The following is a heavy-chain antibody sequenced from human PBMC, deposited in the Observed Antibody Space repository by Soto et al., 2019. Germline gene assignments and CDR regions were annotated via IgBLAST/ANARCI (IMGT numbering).Heavy chain of an antibody. Sequence: GGSLRLSCAASGFTFSSYSMNWVRQAPGKGLEWVSSISSSSSYIYYADSVKGRFTISRDNAKNSLYLQMNSLRAEDTAVYYCARGLHFYDSGGYYGYWGQGTLVTV. D-gene: IGHD3-22*01. CDR2: ISSSSSYI. CDR3: ARGLHFYDSGGYYGY. V-gene: IGHV3-21*01. J-gene: IGHJ4*02. CDR1: GFTFSSYS.